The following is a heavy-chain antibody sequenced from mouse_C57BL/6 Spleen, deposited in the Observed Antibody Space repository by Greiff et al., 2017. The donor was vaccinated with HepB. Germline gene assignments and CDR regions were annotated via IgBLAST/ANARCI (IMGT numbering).Heavy chain of an antibody. CDR1: GYSITSGYY. Sequence: EVQLVESGPGLVKPSQSLSLTCSVTGYSITSGYYWNWIRQFPGNKLEWMGYISYDGSNNYNPSLKNRISITRDTSKNQFFLKLNSVTTEDTATYYCASPDYYGSSYVAYWGQGTLVTVSA. V-gene: IGHV3-6*01. J-gene: IGHJ3*01. D-gene: IGHD1-1*01. CDR2: ISYDGSN. CDR3: ASPDYYGSSYVAY.